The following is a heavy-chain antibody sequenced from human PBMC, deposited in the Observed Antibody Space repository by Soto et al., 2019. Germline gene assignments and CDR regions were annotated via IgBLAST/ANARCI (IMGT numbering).Heavy chain of an antibody. CDR3: ARAPLAPSAMGYNWFDP. V-gene: IGHV1-3*01. J-gene: IGHJ5*02. CDR2: INPGNGNT. D-gene: IGHD3-16*01. CDR1: GYTFTNYA. Sequence: QVQLVQSGAEVKKPGASVKVSCKASGYTFTNYAMHWVRQAPGQRLDWMGWINPGNGNTKYSQRFQGRVTITRDTPESTAYMELSSVRSEDSAVYYCARAPLAPSAMGYNWFDPWGQGTLVTVSS.